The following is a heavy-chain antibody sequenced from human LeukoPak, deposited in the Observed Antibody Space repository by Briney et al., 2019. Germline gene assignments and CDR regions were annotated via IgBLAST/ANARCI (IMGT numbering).Heavy chain of an antibody. V-gene: IGHV3-74*01. CDR2: IKGDGSIT. D-gene: IGHD5-18*01. Sequence: GGSLRLSCAASGFTFSSYWMYWVRHAPGKGLVWVSHIKGDGSITTYADSVKGRFTISRDNAKNTLYLQMNSLRAEDTAVYYCARDRYSSHDYWGQGTLSPSPQ. J-gene: IGHJ4*02. CDR3: ARDRYSSHDY. CDR1: GFTFSSYW.